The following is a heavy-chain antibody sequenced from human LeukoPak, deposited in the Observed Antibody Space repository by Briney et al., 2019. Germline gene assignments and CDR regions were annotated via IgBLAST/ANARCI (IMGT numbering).Heavy chain of an antibody. J-gene: IGHJ6*04. CDR3: ASATLRCSGGSCYEMDV. CDR2: IIPIFGTA. V-gene: IGHV1-69*06. CDR1: GGTFSSYA. D-gene: IGHD2-15*01. Sequence: SVKVSCKASGGTFSSYAISWVGQTPGQGLEWMGGIIPIFGTANYAQKFQGRVTITADKSTSTAYMELSSLRSEDTAVYYCASATLRCSGGSCYEMDVWGKGTTVTVSS.